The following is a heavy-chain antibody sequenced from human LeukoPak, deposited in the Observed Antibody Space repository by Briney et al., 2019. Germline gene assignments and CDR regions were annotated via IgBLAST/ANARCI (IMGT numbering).Heavy chain of an antibody. CDR1: GGSFSGYY. CDR2: ISHSGST. D-gene: IGHD3-3*01. V-gene: IGHV4-34*01. J-gene: IGHJ4*02. Sequence: SETLSLTCAVYGGSFSGYYWSWLRQPPGKGLEWIGEISHSGSTNYNPSLKSRVTISVDTSKNQFSLKLSSVTAADTAVYYCARGPKTYYDFWSGYAAVGYWGQGTLVTVSS. CDR3: ARGPKTYYDFWSGYAAVGY.